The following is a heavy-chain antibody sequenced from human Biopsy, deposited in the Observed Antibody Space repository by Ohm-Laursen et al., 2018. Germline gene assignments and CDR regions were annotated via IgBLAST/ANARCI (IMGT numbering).Heavy chain of an antibody. D-gene: IGHD3-16*01. CDR3: AKQWSYYESFTQHYRGDFDY. CDR2: ISYSGST. Sequence: GTLSLTCSVSGGSISSSYWSWIRQPPGKGLEWIGYISYSGSTSYNPSLRSRVIISADTSKNQLSLTVSSLTAADTAVYFCAKQWSYYESFTQHYRGDFDYWGQGTLVIVSS. V-gene: IGHV4-59*08. CDR1: GGSISSSY. J-gene: IGHJ4*02.